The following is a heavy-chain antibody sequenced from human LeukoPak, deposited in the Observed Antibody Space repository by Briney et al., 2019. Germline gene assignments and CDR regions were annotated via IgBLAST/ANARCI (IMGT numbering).Heavy chain of an antibody. D-gene: IGHD3-10*01. CDR1: GGSFSGYY. CDR3: ARLGRGMAQIDY. J-gene: IGHJ4*02. V-gene: IGHV4-34*01. CDR2: INHSGST. Sequence: SETLSLTGAVYGGSFSGYYWSWIRQPPGKGLEWIGEINHSGSTNYNPSLKSRVTISVDTSKNQFSLTLTSVTAADTAVYYCARLGRGMAQIDYWSQGTLVTVSS.